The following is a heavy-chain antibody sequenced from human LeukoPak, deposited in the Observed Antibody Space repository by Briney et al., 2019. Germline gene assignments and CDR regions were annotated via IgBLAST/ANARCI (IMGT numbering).Heavy chain of an antibody. V-gene: IGHV3-11*01. CDR3: ARDGYCSGVRCHNDYYYGVDV. Sequence: SCKASGYTFTGYYMHWVRQAPGKGLEWLSYMGSSDSTRYYADSVKGRFTISRDNAENSLYLQINSLRAEDTAVYYCARDGYCSGVRCHNDYYYGVDVWGQGTTVTVSS. J-gene: IGHJ6*02. CDR1: GYTFTGYY. D-gene: IGHD2-15*01. CDR2: MGSSDSTR.